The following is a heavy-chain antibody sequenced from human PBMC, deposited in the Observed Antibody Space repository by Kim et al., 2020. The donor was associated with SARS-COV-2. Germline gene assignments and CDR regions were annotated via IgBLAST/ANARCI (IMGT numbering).Heavy chain of an antibody. CDR3: ARRRLVGGTNHFDY. CDR1: GVAITSYY. V-gene: IGHV4-59*08. Sequence: SETLSLTCTVSGVAITSYYWTWIRQPPGKGLEWIGNIYYSGTTYYNPSLESRVTISVDMSENQFSLRLTSVTAADTAMYYCARRRLVGGTNHFDYWGQGT. D-gene: IGHD1-26*01. J-gene: IGHJ4*02. CDR2: IYYSGTT.